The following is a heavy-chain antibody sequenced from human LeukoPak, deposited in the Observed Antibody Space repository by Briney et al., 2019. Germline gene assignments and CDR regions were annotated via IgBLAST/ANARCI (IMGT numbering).Heavy chain of an antibody. V-gene: IGHV1-69*13. CDR2: IIPIFGTA. Sequence: ASVKVSFKASGGTFSIYAISWVRQAPGQGLEWMGGIIPIFGTANYAQKFQGRVTITADESTSTAYMELSSLRSEDTAVYYCASSGTVFGGYNSQPTFDYWGQGTLVTVSS. D-gene: IGHD5-24*01. CDR1: GGTFSIYA. J-gene: IGHJ4*02. CDR3: ASSGTVFGGYNSQPTFDY.